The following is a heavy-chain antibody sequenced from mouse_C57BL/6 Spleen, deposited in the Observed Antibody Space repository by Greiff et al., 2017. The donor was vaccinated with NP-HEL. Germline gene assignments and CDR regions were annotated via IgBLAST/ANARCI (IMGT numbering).Heavy chain of an antibody. CDR2: ISSGGDYI. CDR3: TRDGHWDVRFDY. V-gene: IGHV5-9-1*02. CDR1: GFTFSSYA. J-gene: IGHJ2*01. D-gene: IGHD4-1*01. Sequence: EVQLVESGEGLVKPGGSLKLSCAASGFTFSSYAMSWVRQTPEKRLEWVAYISSGGDYIYYADTVKGRFTISRDNARNTLYLQMSSLKSEDTAMYYCTRDGHWDVRFDYWGQGTTLTVSS.